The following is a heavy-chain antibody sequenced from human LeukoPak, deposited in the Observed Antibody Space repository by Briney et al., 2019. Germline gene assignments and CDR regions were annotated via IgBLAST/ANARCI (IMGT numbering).Heavy chain of an antibody. V-gene: IGHV3-30-3*02. D-gene: IGHD1-26*01. CDR3: AKSYSGSYYVIDY. Sequence: GRSLRLSCAASGFTFSGYAIHWVRQAPGKGLEWVALISYDGGNKYYADSVKGRFTISRDNSKNTLYLQMNSLRTEDTAVYYCAKSYSGSYYVIDYWGQGTLVTVSS. J-gene: IGHJ4*02. CDR2: ISYDGGNK. CDR1: GFTFSGYA.